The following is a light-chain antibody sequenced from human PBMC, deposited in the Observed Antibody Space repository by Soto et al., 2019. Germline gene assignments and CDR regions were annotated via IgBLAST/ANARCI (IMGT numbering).Light chain of an antibody. CDR1: RLETKT. CDR2: DDS. CDR3: QVWDSLSDHHL. J-gene: IGLJ1*01. Sequence: SYELTQPPSVSVAPGQTARVSCGGNRLETKTVFWYQQKPGQAPVLVVRDDSVRPSGIPERFSGSNSGGTATLTITGVDAGDEADYYCQVWDSLSDHHLFGPGTKLTVL. V-gene: IGLV3-21*02.